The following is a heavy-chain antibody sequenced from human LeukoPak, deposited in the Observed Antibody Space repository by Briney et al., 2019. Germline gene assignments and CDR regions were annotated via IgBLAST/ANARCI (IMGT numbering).Heavy chain of an antibody. V-gene: IGHV3-30*04. CDR2: IPYDGSNK. Sequence: GGSLRLSCAASGFTFSTYAMHWVRQAPGKGLEWVAVIPYDGSNKYYADSVKGRFTISRENSKNRLYLQMNSLRAEDTAVYYCAGLPAYYYDTSGFYFDYWGQGTLVTVSS. CDR3: AGLPAYYYDTSGFYFDY. J-gene: IGHJ4*02. CDR1: GFTFSTYA. D-gene: IGHD3-22*01.